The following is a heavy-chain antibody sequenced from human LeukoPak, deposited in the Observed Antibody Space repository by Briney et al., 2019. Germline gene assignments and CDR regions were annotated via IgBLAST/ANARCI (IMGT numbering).Heavy chain of an antibody. CDR3: AKALEGVVTAVAY. Sequence: GGSLRLSCAASGFTFDDYAMHWVRQAPGKGLGWVSLISGDGGSTYYADSVKSRFTISRDNSKNSLYLQMNSLRTGDTALYYCAKALEGVVTAVAYWGQGTLVTVSS. CDR2: ISGDGGST. D-gene: IGHD2-21*02. J-gene: IGHJ4*02. V-gene: IGHV3-43*02. CDR1: GFTFDDYA.